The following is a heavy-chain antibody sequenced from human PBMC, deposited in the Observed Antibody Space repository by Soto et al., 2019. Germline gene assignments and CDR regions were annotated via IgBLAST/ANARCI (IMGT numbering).Heavy chain of an antibody. Sequence: GGSLRLSCAASGFTFSSYAMHWVRQAPGKRLEWVAVISYDGSNKYYADSVKGRFTISRDNSKNTLYLQMNSLRAEDTAVYYCARVRTSNENDYWGQGTLVTVSS. CDR2: ISYDGSNK. D-gene: IGHD1-1*01. V-gene: IGHV3-30-3*01. J-gene: IGHJ4*02. CDR3: ARVRTSNENDY. CDR1: GFTFSSYA.